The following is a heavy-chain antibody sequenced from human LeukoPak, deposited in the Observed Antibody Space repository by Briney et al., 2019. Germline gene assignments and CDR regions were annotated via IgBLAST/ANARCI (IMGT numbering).Heavy chain of an antibody. Sequence: GGSLRLSCAASGFTFSSYAMSWVRQAPGKGLEWVSAISGSGGSTYYADSVKGRFTISRDNSKNTLYPQMNSLRAEDTAVYYCAKGIAYCGGDCYSFGDAFDIWGQGTMVTVSS. CDR1: GFTFSSYA. J-gene: IGHJ3*02. D-gene: IGHD2-21*02. CDR3: AKGIAYCGGDCYSFGDAFDI. CDR2: ISGSGGST. V-gene: IGHV3-23*01.